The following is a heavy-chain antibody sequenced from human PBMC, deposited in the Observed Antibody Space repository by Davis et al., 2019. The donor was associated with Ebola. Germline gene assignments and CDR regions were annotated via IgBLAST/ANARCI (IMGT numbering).Heavy chain of an antibody. V-gene: IGHV5-51*01. CDR3: ATRDNDAFDI. CDR1: GYSFSSHW. J-gene: IGHJ3*02. CDR2: ICTGDSDT. Sequence: PGGSLRLSCKGSGYSFSSHWIGWVRQMPGKGLEWMGIICTGDSDTRYNPSFEGQVTISADKSTTTVYLQWSRLKASDTAMYYCATRDNDAFDIWGQGTMVTVSS. D-gene: IGHD5-24*01.